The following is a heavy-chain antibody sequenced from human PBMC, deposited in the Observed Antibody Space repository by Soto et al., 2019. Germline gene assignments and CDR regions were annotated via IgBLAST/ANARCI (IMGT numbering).Heavy chain of an antibody. Sequence: GGSLRLSCAASGFTFSSYAMSWVRQAPGKGLEWVSAISGSGGSTYYADSVKGRFTISRDNSKNTLYLQMNSLRAEDTAVYYCAKDPVTYYDFWSGPKGYFDYWGQGTLVTVSS. CDR2: ISGSGGST. CDR1: GFTFSSYA. D-gene: IGHD3-3*01. V-gene: IGHV3-23*01. J-gene: IGHJ4*02. CDR3: AKDPVTYYDFWSGPKGYFDY.